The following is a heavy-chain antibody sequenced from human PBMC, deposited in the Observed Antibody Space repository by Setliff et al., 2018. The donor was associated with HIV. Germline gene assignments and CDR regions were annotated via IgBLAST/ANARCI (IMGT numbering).Heavy chain of an antibody. CDR3: ARGYCNSSSCCALVD. CDR1: GFTFSSYG. Sequence: GGSLRLSCAASGFTFSSYGMHWVRQAPGKGLEWLAIIWYDGSNKYYADSVKGRFTISRDNSKNTLYLQMNSLRAEDTAVYYCARGYCNSSSCCALVDWGQGTLVTVSS. V-gene: IGHV3-33*01. J-gene: IGHJ4*02. CDR2: IWYDGSNK. D-gene: IGHD2-2*01.